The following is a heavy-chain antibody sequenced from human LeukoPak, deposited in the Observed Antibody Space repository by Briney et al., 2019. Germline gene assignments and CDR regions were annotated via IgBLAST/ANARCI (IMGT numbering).Heavy chain of an antibody. CDR3: VSHRGSGPY. D-gene: IGHD3-10*01. Sequence: PGGSLRLSGAASGFTFTSYEMNWVRQAPGKGLEWVSYISSSGSTIYYADSVKGRFTISRDKAKNSLYLQMNSLRAEDTALYYCVSHRGSGPYWGQGTLVTVSS. CDR1: GFTFTSYE. CDR2: ISSSGSTI. J-gene: IGHJ4*02. V-gene: IGHV3-48*03.